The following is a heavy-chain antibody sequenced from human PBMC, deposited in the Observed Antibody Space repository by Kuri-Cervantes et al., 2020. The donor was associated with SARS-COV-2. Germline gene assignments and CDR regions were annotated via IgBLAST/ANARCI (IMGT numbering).Heavy chain of an antibody. V-gene: IGHV1-24*01. CDR3: ARVYCSGGSCYSLDY. CDR1: GYTLTELS. CDR2: FDPEDGET. Sequence: ASVKVSCKVSGYTLTELSMHWVRQAPGKGLEWMGGFDPEDGETIYAQKLQGRVTMTTDTSTSTAYMELRSLRSDDTAVYYCARVYCSGGSCYSLDYWGQGTLVTVSS. D-gene: IGHD2-15*01. J-gene: IGHJ4*02.